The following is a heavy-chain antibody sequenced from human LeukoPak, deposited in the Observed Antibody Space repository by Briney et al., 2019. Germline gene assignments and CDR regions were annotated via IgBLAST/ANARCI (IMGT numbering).Heavy chain of an antibody. V-gene: IGHV4-34*01. D-gene: IGHD6-6*01. CDR1: GGSFSGYY. CDR2: INHSGST. J-gene: IGHJ6*03. Sequence: PSETLSLTCAVYGGSFSGYYWSWIRQPPGKGLEWIGEINHSGSTNYSPSLKSRVTISVDTSKNQFSLKLSSVTAADTAVYYCACLTKARPYYYYHYMDVWGKGTTVTVSS. CDR3: ACLTKARPYYYYHYMDV.